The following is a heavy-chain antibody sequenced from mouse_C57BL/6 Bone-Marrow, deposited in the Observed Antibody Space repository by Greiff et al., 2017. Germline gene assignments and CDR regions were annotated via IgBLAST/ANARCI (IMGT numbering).Heavy chain of an antibody. CDR2: ILPGSGST. V-gene: IGHV1-9*01. J-gene: IGHJ1*03. D-gene: IGHD1-1*01. CDR3: AIYSLCCYGSCLSWYFDV. CDR1: GYTFTGYW. Sequence: QVQLQQSGAELMKPGASVKLSCKATGYTFTGYWIEWVKQRPGHGLEWIGEILPGSGSTNYNEQFKGKATFTADTSSNPAYMQLSSLTPEDSALYYCAIYSLCCYGSCLSWYFDVWGTGTTVTVSS.